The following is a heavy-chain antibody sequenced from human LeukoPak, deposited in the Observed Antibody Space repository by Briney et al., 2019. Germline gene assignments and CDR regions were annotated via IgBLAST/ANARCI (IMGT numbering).Heavy chain of an antibody. Sequence: SETLSLTCAVYGGSFSGYYWSWIRQPPGKGLEWIGEINHSGSTNYNPSLKSRVTISVDTSKNQFSLKLSSVTAADTAVYYCARFRKRHTLYSGYDYGGGYFDYWGQGTLVTVPS. CDR2: INHSGST. CDR3: ARFRKRHTLYSGYDYGGGYFDY. V-gene: IGHV4-34*01. CDR1: GGSFSGYY. J-gene: IGHJ4*02. D-gene: IGHD5-12*01.